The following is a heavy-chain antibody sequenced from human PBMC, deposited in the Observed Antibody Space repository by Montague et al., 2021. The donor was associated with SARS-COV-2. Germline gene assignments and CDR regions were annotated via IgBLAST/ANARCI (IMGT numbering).Heavy chain of an antibody. Sequence: TLSLTCTVSGGSISSGGYYWSWIRQHPGKGLEWIGYIYYSGSTYYNPSLKSRLIISVDTSKNRFSLKLSSVTAADTAMYYCARARVAVPTTRNWFDPWGQGTLVTVSS. D-gene: IGHD2-2*01. CDR2: IYYSGST. J-gene: IGHJ5*02. V-gene: IGHV4-31*03. CDR1: GGSISSGGYY. CDR3: ARARVAVPTTRNWFDP.